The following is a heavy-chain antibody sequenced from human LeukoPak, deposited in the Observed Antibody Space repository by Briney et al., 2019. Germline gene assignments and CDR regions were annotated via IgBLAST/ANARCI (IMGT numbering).Heavy chain of an antibody. D-gene: IGHD3-16*02. J-gene: IGHJ6*02. CDR1: GFTFSSYA. Sequence: GRSLRLSCAASGFTFSSYAMSWVRQAPGKGLEWVSAISGSGASTYYADSLKVLVTISRDNTKNTLYLQTNSTRAEDTAVYYCAEEVGGHYDYVTGSDRYKDDYYGMDVWGQGTTVTVSS. V-gene: IGHV3-23*01. CDR3: AEEVGGHYDYVTGSDRYKDDYYGMDV. CDR2: ISGSGAST.